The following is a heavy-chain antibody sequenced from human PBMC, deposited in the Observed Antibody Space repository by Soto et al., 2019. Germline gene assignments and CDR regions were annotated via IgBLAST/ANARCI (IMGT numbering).Heavy chain of an antibody. V-gene: IGHV1-2*04. CDR2: INPNSGGT. J-gene: IGHJ6*02. Sequence: ASVKVSCKASGYTFTGYYMHWVRQAPGQGLEWMGWINPNSGGTNYAQKFQGWVTMTRDTSISTAYMELSRLRSDDTAVYYCAREHVGGNSRYYYYGMDVWGQGTTVTSP. CDR3: AREHVGGNSRYYYYGMDV. D-gene: IGHD2-21*02. CDR1: GYTFTGYY.